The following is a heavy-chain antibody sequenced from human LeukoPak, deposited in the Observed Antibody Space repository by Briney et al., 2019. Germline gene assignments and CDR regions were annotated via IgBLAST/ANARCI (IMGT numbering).Heavy chain of an antibody. CDR1: GYTFTGYY. CDR2: INPNSGGT. J-gene: IGHJ5*02. Sequence: ASVKVSCKTSGYTFTGYYIHWVRQAPGQGLEWMGWINPNSGGTNYAQNFQGRVTMTRDTSISTAYMELSRLRSDDTAVYYCVGDDVSPWGQGTLVTVSS. CDR3: VGDDVSP. V-gene: IGHV1-2*02.